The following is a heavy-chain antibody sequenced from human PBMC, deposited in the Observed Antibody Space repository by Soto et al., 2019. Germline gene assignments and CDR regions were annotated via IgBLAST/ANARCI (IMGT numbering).Heavy chain of an antibody. CDR3: ARRASR. D-gene: IGHD1-26*01. Sequence: EVQLVESGGGLGQPGGSLRLSCAVSGFTFSSSEMYWVRQAPGKGLEWISYIHPSGQPIFYADSVKGRFTISRDNANNSLFLQMNSLRAEDTAVYYCARRASRWGQGTMVTVSS. CDR2: IHPSGQPI. J-gene: IGHJ3*01. CDR1: GFTFSSSE. V-gene: IGHV3-48*03.